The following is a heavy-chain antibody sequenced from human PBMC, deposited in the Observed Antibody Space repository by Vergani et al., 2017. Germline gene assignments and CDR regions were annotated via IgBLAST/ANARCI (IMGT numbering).Heavy chain of an antibody. V-gene: IGHV1-3*04. Sequence: QVQLVQSGAEVKKPGASVTVSCKASGYTFTTYPIHWVRQVPGQRLEWMGWINTGNANTKYSQKFQGRVTITRDTSASTAYMELSSLRSEDTAVYYCARDPLSSMLRGAWGYFDYWGQGTLVTVSS. D-gene: IGHD3-10*01. CDR1: GYTFTTYP. J-gene: IGHJ4*02. CDR2: INTGNANT. CDR3: ARDPLSSMLRGAWGYFDY.